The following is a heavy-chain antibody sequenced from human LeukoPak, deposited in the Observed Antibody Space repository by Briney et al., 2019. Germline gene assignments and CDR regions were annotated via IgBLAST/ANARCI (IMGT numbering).Heavy chain of an antibody. V-gene: IGHV3-66*01. CDR1: GFTVSSTY. Sequence: GGSLRLSCAASGFTVSSTYMRWVRQTPGKGLEWVSVIYSGGSTYYADSVKGRFTISRDNSKNTLYLQMNSLRAEDTAVYYCARDLLEWYFDYWGQGTLVTVSS. CDR3: ARDLLEWYFDY. J-gene: IGHJ4*02. D-gene: IGHD3-3*01. CDR2: IYSGGST.